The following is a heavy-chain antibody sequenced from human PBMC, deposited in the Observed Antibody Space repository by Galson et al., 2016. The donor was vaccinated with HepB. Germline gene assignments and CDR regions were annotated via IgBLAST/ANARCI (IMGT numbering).Heavy chain of an antibody. CDR1: GYTFTGYH. D-gene: IGHD3-10*01. V-gene: IGHV1-2*02. Sequence: SVKVSCKASGYTFTGYHIHWVRQAPGQGPEWMGWINPNTGGSNFAQNFQGRITMTRDTSINTVYMELSRLRSEDTAVYYCARDRGSNSLMGYGMDVWGQGTTVTVTS. CDR2: INPNTGGS. CDR3: ARDRGSNSLMGYGMDV. J-gene: IGHJ6*02.